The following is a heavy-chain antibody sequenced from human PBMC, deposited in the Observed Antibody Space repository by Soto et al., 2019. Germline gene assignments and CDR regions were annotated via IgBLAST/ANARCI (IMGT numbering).Heavy chain of an antibody. J-gene: IGHJ4*02. CDR3: ARHQGALNAHIDS. CDR1: GGSISSYY. Sequence: PSETLSLTCTVSGGSISSYYWSWIRQPPGRGLEWIGFVYYNGRTSYNPSLVSRVTISVDTSRNQFSLKLRSVTAADTAIYYCARHQGALNAHIDSWGQGTLVTVSS. CDR2: VYYNGRT. V-gene: IGHV4-59*08.